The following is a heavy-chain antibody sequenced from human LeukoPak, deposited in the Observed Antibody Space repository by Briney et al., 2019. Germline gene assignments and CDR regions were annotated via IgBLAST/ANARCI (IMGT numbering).Heavy chain of an antibody. CDR3: ARDLQQGYYYYYMDV. CDR2: ISYDGTKK. J-gene: IGHJ6*03. CDR1: GFSFSSYG. Sequence: GGSLRLSCVASGFSFSSYGMHWVRQAPGKGLEWVAVISYDGTKKYYADSVKGRFTISRDNSKNTLSLQMNSLRAEDTAVYYCARDLQQGYYYYYMDVWGKGTTVTVSS. V-gene: IGHV3-30*03. D-gene: IGHD6-13*01.